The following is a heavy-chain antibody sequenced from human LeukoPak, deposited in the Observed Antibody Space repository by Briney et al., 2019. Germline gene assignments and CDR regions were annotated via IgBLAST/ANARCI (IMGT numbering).Heavy chain of an antibody. D-gene: IGHD6-19*01. CDR2: VVTTTT. Sequence: SETLSLTCTVSGGSISTYPWTWVRQSPGKGLEWIGSVVTTTTSYSPALRSRVAISVHTSKNQFSLRLESVTTADTAVYYCARDTTVASGMQFWGQGALVTVSS. V-gene: IGHV4-4*07. J-gene: IGHJ4*02. CDR1: GGSISTYP. CDR3: ARDTTVASGMQF.